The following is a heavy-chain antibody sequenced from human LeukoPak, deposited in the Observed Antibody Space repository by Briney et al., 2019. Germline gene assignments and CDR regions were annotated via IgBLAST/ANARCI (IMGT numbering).Heavy chain of an antibody. CDR3: AREGRRPSGGFDY. Sequence: GGSLRLSCAASGFTFSHYNMNWVRQAPGKGLEWVAVISCDGSNKYYADSVKGRFTISRDNSKNTLYLQMNSLRAEDTAVYYCAREGRRPSGGFDYWGQGTLVTVSS. D-gene: IGHD6-25*01. J-gene: IGHJ4*02. CDR1: GFTFSHYN. CDR2: ISCDGSNK. V-gene: IGHV3-30-3*01.